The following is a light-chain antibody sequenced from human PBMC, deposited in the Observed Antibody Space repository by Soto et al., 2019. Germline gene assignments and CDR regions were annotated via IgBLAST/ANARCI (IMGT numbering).Light chain of an antibody. Sequence: EIVLTQSPATLSLSPGERATLSCRASQSVSSYLAWYQQKPGQASRLLIYDAFNRATGIPARFSGSGSGTDFTLTISSLEREDFAVYYCQQRSNWPPYTFGQGTKLEIK. V-gene: IGKV3-11*01. J-gene: IGKJ2*01. CDR2: DAF. CDR1: QSVSSY. CDR3: QQRSNWPPYT.